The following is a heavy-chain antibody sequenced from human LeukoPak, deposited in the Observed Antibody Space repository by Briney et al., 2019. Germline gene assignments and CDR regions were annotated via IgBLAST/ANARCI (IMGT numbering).Heavy chain of an antibody. V-gene: IGHV4-39*01. CDR2: IYYSGST. CDR3: ARKYSSSWYYYYYGMDV. D-gene: IGHD6-13*01. CDR1: GGSNSSISYY. J-gene: IGHJ6*02. Sequence: SDTLSLTCTFSGGSNSSISYYWGWIRQPPGKGREWIGSIYYSGSTYYNPSLKSRVTISVDTSKNQFSLKLSSVTAADTAVYYCARKYSSSWYYYYYGMDVWGQGTTVTVSS.